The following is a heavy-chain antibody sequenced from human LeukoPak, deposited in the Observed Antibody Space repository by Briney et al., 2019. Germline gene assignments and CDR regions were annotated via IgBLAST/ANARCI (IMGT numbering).Heavy chain of an antibody. J-gene: IGHJ4*02. Sequence: GGSLKISGKGSGYSFTTYWIGGVRQMPGKGLEWMGVIYPGDSDTRYSPSFQGQVTISADKSINTAYLQWSSLKASDTAMYSCARGPAGPFDSWGQGTLVTVSS. D-gene: IGHD3-10*01. CDR2: IYPGDSDT. V-gene: IGHV5-51*01. CDR1: GYSFTTYW. CDR3: ARGPAGPFDS.